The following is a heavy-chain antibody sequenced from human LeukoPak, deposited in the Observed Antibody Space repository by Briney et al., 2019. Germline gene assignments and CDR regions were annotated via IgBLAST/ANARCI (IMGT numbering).Heavy chain of an antibody. CDR1: GGSFSGYY. V-gene: IGHV4-34*01. Sequence: SETLSLTCAVYGGSFSGYYWSWIRQPPGKGLEWIGEINHSGSTNYSPSLKSRVTISVDTSKNQFSLKLSSVTAADTAVYYCARDFGVPIAAAGGDYWGQGTLVTVSS. CDR2: INHSGST. D-gene: IGHD6-13*01. CDR3: ARDFGVPIAAAGGDY. J-gene: IGHJ4*02.